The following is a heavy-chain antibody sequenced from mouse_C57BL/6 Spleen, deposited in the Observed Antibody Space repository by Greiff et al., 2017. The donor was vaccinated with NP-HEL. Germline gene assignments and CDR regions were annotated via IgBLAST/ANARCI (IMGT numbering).Heavy chain of an antibody. J-gene: IGHJ2*01. V-gene: IGHV5-16*01. CDR1: GFTFSDYY. Sequence: DVKVVESEGGLVQPGSSMKLSCTASGFTFSDYYMAWVRQVPEKGLEWVANINYDGSSTYYLDSLKSRFIISRDNAKNILYLQMSSLKSEDTATYYCARSVATDYFDYWGQGTTLTVSS. D-gene: IGHD1-1*01. CDR2: INYDGSST. CDR3: ARSVATDYFDY.